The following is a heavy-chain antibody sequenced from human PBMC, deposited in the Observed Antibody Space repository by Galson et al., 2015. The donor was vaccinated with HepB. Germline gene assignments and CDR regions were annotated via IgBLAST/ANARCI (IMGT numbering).Heavy chain of an antibody. CDR2: INPSGGST. V-gene: IGHV1-46*04. J-gene: IGHJ5*02. D-gene: IGHD6-13*01. CDR3: ARGPKNSPRKIKQQLVVRNGNWFDP. CDR1: GYTFTSYY. Sequence: SVKVSCKASGYTFTSYYMHWVRQAPGQGLEWMGIINPSGGSTSYAQKLQGRVTISVDTSKNQFSLKLSSVTAADTAVYYCARGPKNSPRKIKQQLVVRNGNWFDPWGQGTLVTVSS.